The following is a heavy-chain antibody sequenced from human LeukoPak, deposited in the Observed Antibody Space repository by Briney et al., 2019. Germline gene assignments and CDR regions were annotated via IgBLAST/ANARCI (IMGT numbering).Heavy chain of an antibody. CDR1: GFTFSSYS. CDR3: ARQYSSSGNWFDP. J-gene: IGHJ5*02. Sequence: PGRSLRLSCAASGFTFSSYSMNWVRRAPGKGLEWVSSISSSSSYIYYADSVKGRFTISRDNAKNSLYLQMNSLRAEDTAVYYCARQYSSSGNWFDPWGQGTLVTVSS. V-gene: IGHV3-21*01. CDR2: ISSSSSYI. D-gene: IGHD6-13*01.